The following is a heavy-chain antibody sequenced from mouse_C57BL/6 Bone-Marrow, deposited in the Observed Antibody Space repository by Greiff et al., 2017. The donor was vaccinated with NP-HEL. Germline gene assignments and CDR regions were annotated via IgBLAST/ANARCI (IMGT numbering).Heavy chain of an antibody. CDR1: GYTFTSYW. J-gene: IGHJ4*01. CDR2: IDPSDSYT. CDR3: ARERVYYDYDDPFYAMDY. D-gene: IGHD2-4*01. V-gene: IGHV1-69*01. Sequence: QVQLQQPGAELVMPGASVKLSCQASGYTFTSYWMHWVKQRPGQGLEWIGEIDPSDSYTNYNQKFKGKSTLTVDKSSSTAYMQLSSLTSEDSAVYYCARERVYYDYDDPFYAMDYWGQGTSVTVSS.